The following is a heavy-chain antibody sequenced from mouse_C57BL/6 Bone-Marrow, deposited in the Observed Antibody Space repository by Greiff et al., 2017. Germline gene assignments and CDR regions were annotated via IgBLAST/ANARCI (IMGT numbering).Heavy chain of an antibody. CDR2: ISNGGGST. D-gene: IGHD6-1*01. CDR3: ARLTVPYYYAMDY. J-gene: IGHJ4*01. V-gene: IGHV5-12*01. CDR1: GFTFSDYY. Sequence: EVQRVESGGGLVQPGGSLKLSCAASGFTFSDYYMYWVRQTPEKRLEWVAYISNGGGSTYYPATVKGRFTISRDNAKNTLYLQMSRLKSEDTAMYYCARLTVPYYYAMDYWGQGTSVTVAS.